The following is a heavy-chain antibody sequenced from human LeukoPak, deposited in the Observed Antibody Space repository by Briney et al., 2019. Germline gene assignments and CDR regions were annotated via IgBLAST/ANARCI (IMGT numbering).Heavy chain of an antibody. Sequence: PSETLSLTCTVSGGSISSYYLSWLRQPPGKGLEWIGYIYYTGGTNYNPSLKSRVTISADTSRNQFSLTLNSMTSADTAVYYCARCRYSSSPDFEYWGQGSLVTVSS. CDR1: GGSISSYY. CDR2: IYYTGGT. V-gene: IGHV4-59*01. D-gene: IGHD6-13*01. CDR3: ARCRYSSSPDFEY. J-gene: IGHJ4*02.